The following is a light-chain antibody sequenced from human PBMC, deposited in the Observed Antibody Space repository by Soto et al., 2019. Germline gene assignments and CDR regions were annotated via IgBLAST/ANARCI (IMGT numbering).Light chain of an antibody. J-gene: IGKJ1*01. CDR3: QQYGSSPRT. CDR2: GAS. V-gene: IGKV3-20*01. CDR1: QIVSSSY. Sequence: EIVLTQSPVTLSLSPGERATLSCRASQIVSSSYLAWYQQKPGQAPRLLIYGASSRATGIPDRFSRSGSGTYFTLTIRRLEPEDFAAYYCQQYGSSPRTFGQGTKVDI.